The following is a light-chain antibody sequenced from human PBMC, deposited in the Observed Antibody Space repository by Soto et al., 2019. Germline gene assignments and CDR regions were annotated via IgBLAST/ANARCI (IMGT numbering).Light chain of an antibody. CDR1: QPISDW. CDR2: DAS. CDR3: QQYNTDPYI. Sequence: DTQLTQSPGTLSASIGDRVSITCRASQPISDWLAWYQHKPGQAPKLLIFDASSLESGVPSRFSGTGSGTEFTLTITSLQPDDFATYYCQQYNTDPYIFDPGTTVEIK. V-gene: IGKV1-5*01. J-gene: IGKJ3*01.